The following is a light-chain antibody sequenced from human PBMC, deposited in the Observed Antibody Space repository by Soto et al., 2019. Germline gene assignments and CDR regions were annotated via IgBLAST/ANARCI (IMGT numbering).Light chain of an antibody. V-gene: IGLV2-14*01. Sequence: QSVLTQPASVSGSPGQSITLSCTGTTSDVGGYNYVSWYQQYPGKAPKLMIYEVSNRPSGVSNRFSGSKSGNTASRTISGRHAEDEADYYCSSDPSSLLVFGGGTKLTV. J-gene: IGLJ3*02. CDR2: EVS. CDR3: SSDPSSLLV. CDR1: TSDVGGYNY.